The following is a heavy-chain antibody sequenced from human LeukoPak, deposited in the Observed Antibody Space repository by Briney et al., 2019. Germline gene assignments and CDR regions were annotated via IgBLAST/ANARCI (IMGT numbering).Heavy chain of an antibody. D-gene: IGHD3-22*01. J-gene: IGHJ4*02. V-gene: IGHV3-53*01. CDR2: IYSGGST. CDR3: ARGSNYDTSGHYY. Sequence: GGSLRLSCAASGFTVSSNYMSWVRQAPGKGLEWVSVIYSGGSTYSADSVKGRFTISRDNSKNTLYLQMNSLRAEDTAVYYCARGSNYDTSGHYYWGQGTLVTVSS. CDR1: GFTVSSNY.